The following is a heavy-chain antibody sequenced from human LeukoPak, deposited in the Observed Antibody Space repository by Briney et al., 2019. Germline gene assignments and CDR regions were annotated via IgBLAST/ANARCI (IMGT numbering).Heavy chain of an antibody. CDR1: GGSISSTSYY. V-gene: IGHV4-39*01. CDR2: IYYSGST. Sequence: PSETLSLTCTVSGGSISSTSYYWGWIRQPPGKGLEWIGSIYYSGSTYYNPSLKSRVTISVDTSKNQFSLKLSSVTAADTAVYYCARRGNGGEIDYWGQGTLVTISS. D-gene: IGHD2-8*01. J-gene: IGHJ4*02. CDR3: ARRGNGGEIDY.